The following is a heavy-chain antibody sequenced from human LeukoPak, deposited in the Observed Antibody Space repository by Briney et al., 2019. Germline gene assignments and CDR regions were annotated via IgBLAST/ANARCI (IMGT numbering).Heavy chain of an antibody. CDR3: ARIWGWLRPFDY. CDR1: GYTFTGYY. D-gene: IGHD5-12*01. V-gene: IGHV1-2*02. Sequence: EASVKVSCKASGYTFTGYYMHWVRQAPGQGLEWMGWINPNSGGTNYAQKFQGRVTMTRDTSINTAYMQLSSLRSDDTAVYYCARIWGWLRPFDYWGQGTLVTVSS. CDR2: INPNSGGT. J-gene: IGHJ4*02.